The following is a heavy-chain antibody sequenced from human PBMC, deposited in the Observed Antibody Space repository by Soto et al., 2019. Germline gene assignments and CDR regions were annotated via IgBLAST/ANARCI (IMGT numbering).Heavy chain of an antibody. V-gene: IGHV1-18*04. CDR1: GYTFTSYG. Sequence: QVQLVQSGAEVKKPGASVKVSCKASGYTFTSYGISWVRQAPGQGLEWMGWISAYNGNTNYAQKLEGRVIMTTDTSTRTADMELRSLRSGDTAVYYCARKGGAAAGTKVWFDPWGQGTLVTVSS. D-gene: IGHD6-13*01. CDR2: ISAYNGNT. CDR3: ARKGGAAAGTKVWFDP. J-gene: IGHJ5*02.